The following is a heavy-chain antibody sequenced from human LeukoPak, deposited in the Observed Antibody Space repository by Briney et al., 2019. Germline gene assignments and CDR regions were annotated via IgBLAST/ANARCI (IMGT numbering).Heavy chain of an antibody. Sequence: PGGSLRLSCAASGFTFSDYYMSWIRQAPGKGLEWVSYISSSSSYTNYADSVKGRFTISRDNAKNSLYLQMNGLRAEDTAVYYCARDSAAVFDYWGQGTLVTVSS. J-gene: IGHJ4*02. V-gene: IGHV3-11*05. CDR2: ISSSSSYT. CDR1: GFTFSDYY. D-gene: IGHD6-13*01. CDR3: ARDSAAVFDY.